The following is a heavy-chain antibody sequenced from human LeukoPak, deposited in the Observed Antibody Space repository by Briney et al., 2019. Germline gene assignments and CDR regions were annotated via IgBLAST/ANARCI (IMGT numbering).Heavy chain of an antibody. D-gene: IGHD2-21*02. V-gene: IGHV3-23*01. CDR3: AKDQGDSIDY. Sequence: PGGSLRLSCAASGFTFSSYAMNWVRQAPGKGLEWVSAMSNSGGSTYYADSVKGRFTISRDNSKNTLYLQMNSLRAEDTAVYYSAKDQGDSIDYWGQGTLVTVSS. CDR1: GFTFSSYA. J-gene: IGHJ4*02. CDR2: MSNSGGST.